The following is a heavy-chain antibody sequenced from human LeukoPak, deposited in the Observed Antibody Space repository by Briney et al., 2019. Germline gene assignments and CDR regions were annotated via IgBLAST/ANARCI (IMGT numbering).Heavy chain of an antibody. CDR3: AKDQRQWAEYFQH. V-gene: IGHV3-21*04. CDR1: GFTFSSYS. D-gene: IGHD6-19*01. CDR2: ISSSSSYI. Sequence: GGSLRLSCAASGFTFSSYSMNWVRQAPGKGLEWVSSISSSSSYIYYADSVKGRFTISRDNSKNTLYLQMNSLRAEDTAVYYCAKDQRQWAEYFQHWGQGTLVTVSS. J-gene: IGHJ1*01.